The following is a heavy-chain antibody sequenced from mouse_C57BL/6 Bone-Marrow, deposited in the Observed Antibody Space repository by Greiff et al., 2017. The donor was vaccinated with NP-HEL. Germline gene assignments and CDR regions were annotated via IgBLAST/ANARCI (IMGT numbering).Heavy chain of an antibody. Sequence: EVMLVESGEGLVKPGGSLKLSCAASGFTFSSYAMSWVRQTPEKRLEWVAYISSGGDYIYYADTVKGRFTISRDNARNTLYLQMSSLQSEDTAMYYCTRIYYGILFDYWGQGTTLTVSP. CDR1: GFTFSSYA. CDR2: ISSGGDYI. D-gene: IGHD2-1*01. J-gene: IGHJ2*01. V-gene: IGHV5-9-1*02. CDR3: TRIYYGILFDY.